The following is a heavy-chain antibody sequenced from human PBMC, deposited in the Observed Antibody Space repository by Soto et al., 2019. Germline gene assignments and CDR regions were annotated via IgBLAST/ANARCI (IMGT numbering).Heavy chain of an antibody. CDR3: ARGSTYSSSWYVY. D-gene: IGHD6-13*01. J-gene: IGHJ4*02. CDR1: GYTFTTYA. CDR2: INAGNGNT. Sequence: VASVKVSCKASGYTFTTYAMHWVRQAPGQRLEWMGWINAGNGNTRYSQKFQGRVTITRDTSASTAYMELSSLRSEDTAVYYCARGSTYSSSWYVYWGQGTLVTVSS. V-gene: IGHV1-3*01.